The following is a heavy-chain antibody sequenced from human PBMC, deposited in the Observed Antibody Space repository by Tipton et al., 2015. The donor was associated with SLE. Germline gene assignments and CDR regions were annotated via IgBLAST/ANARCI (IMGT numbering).Heavy chain of an antibody. V-gene: IGHV1-8*01. CDR3: AREYYDFWSGSYKGAFDI. D-gene: IGHD3-3*01. CDR2: MNPNSGNT. Sequence: QVQLVQSGAEVKKPGASVKVSCKASGYTFTTYDINWVRQATGQGLEWMGWMNPNSGNTGYAQKLQGRVTMTRNTSMSTAYMELNSLRSEDTAVYYCAREYYDFWSGSYKGAFDIWGQGTMVTVSS. J-gene: IGHJ3*02. CDR1: GYTFTTYD.